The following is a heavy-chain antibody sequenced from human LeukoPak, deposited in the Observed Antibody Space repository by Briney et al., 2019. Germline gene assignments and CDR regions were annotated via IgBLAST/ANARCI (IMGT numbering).Heavy chain of an antibody. Sequence: SQTLSLTCTVSGGSISSGGYYWSWIRQHPGKGLEWIGYIYYSGSTNYNPSLKSRVTISVDTSKNQFSLKLSSVTAADTAVYYCARGPVVGYSSGWYWFDPWGQGTLVTVSS. V-gene: IGHV4-31*03. J-gene: IGHJ5*02. CDR3: ARGPVVGYSSGWYWFDP. CDR1: GGSISSGGYY. CDR2: IYYSGST. D-gene: IGHD6-19*01.